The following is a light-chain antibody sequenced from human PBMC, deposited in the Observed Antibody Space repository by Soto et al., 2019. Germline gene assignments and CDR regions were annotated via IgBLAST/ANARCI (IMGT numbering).Light chain of an antibody. CDR2: GAS. Sequence: EIVMTQSPATLSVSPGERLTLSCRSSQSVSSNLAWYQQKPGQAPRLLIYGASTRATGIPARFSGSGSGTEFTLTISSLQSEDFAVYYCQQYNNWPTWTFGQGTKVDIK. V-gene: IGKV3-15*01. J-gene: IGKJ1*01. CDR3: QQYNNWPTWT. CDR1: QSVSSN.